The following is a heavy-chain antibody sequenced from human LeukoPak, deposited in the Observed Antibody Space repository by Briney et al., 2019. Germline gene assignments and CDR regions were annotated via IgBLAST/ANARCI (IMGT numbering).Heavy chain of an antibody. CDR1: GGSISSGDCY. Sequence: PSETLSLTCTVSGGSISSGDCYWSWIRQPPGKGLEWIGYIYYSGSTYYNPSLKSRVTISVDTSKNQFSLKLSSVTAADTAVYYCASLGYYYDSSGAFDLWGRGTLVTVSS. V-gene: IGHV4-30-4*01. CDR3: ASLGYYYDSSGAFDL. J-gene: IGHJ2*01. D-gene: IGHD3-22*01. CDR2: IYYSGST.